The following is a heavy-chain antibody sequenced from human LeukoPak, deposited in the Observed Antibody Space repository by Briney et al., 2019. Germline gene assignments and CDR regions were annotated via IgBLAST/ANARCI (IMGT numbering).Heavy chain of an antibody. J-gene: IGHJ4*02. CDR1: GFTVSDNY. D-gene: IGHD3-10*01. V-gene: IGHV3-15*01. CDR3: TTDLKVRGVIIAN. CDR2: IKSKTDGGTT. Sequence: GGSLRLSCAASGFTVSDNYISWVRQAPGKGLEWVGRIKSKTDGGTTDYAAPVKGRFTISRDDSKNTLYLQMNSLKTEDTAVYYCTTDLKVRGVIIANWGQGTLVTVSS.